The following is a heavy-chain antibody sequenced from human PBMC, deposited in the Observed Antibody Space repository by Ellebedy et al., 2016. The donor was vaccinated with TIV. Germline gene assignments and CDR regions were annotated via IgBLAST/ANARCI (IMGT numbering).Heavy chain of an antibody. V-gene: IGHV4-61*01. D-gene: IGHD1-1*01. CDR1: GGSVSSASFY. CDR3: ARFTNWEAFDI. J-gene: IGHJ3*02. CDR2: IHSSGIT. Sequence: SETLSLXCSVSGGSVSSASFYWSWIRQPPGKGLEWIGYIHSSGITNYNPSLKSRVMTSLDTAKNQFSLKVTSVTAADTAIYYCARFTNWEAFDIWGQGTLVTVSS.